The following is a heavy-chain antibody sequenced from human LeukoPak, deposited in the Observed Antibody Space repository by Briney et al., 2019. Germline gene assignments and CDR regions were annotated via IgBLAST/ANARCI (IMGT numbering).Heavy chain of an antibody. Sequence: SVKVSCKASGGTFSSYAISWVRQAPGQGLEWMGRIIPIFGTANYAQKFQGKVTITADKSTSTAYMELSSLRSEDTAVYYCAREENDSSSNYWGQGTLVTVSS. J-gene: IGHJ4*02. CDR1: GGTFSSYA. CDR3: AREENDSSSNY. CDR2: IIPIFGTA. D-gene: IGHD6-6*01. V-gene: IGHV1-69*06.